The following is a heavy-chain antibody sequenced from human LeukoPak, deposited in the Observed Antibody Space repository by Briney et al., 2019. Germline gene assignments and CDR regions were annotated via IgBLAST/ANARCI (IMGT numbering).Heavy chain of an antibody. J-gene: IGHJ3*02. V-gene: IGHV3-7*01. D-gene: IGHD1-26*01. CDR1: GFTFSSYW. Sequence: GGSLRLSCAASGFTFSSYWMSWVRQAPGKGLEWVANIKQAGSEKKYVDSVKGRITISRDNAKNSLYLQMNSLRAEDTAVYYCARGPLGVGASWMQDAFDMWGQGTMVTVSS. CDR3: ARGPLGVGASWMQDAFDM. CDR2: IKQAGSEK.